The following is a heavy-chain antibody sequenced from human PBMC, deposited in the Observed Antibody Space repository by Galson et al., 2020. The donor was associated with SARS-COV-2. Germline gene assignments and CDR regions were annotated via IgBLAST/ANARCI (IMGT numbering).Heavy chain of an antibody. CDR2: ISGSGGST. J-gene: IGHJ4*02. CDR1: GFTFSSYA. D-gene: IGHD6-6*01. Sequence: GGSLRLSCAASGFTFSSYAMSWVRQAPGKGLEWVSAISGSGGSTYYADSVKGRFTISRDNSKNTLYLQMNSLRAEDTAVYYCAGHGGIAARPSVPLSRGDGRLDYWGQGTLVTVSS. CDR3: AGHGGIAARPSVPLSRGDGRLDY. V-gene: IGHV3-23*01.